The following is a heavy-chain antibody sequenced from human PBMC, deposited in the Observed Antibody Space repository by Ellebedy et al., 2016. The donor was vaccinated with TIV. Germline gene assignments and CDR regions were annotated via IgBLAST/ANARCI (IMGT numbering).Heavy chain of an antibody. V-gene: IGHV3-48*04. J-gene: IGHJ4*02. D-gene: IGHD6-25*01. CDR1: GFTFSSYN. CDR2: ITSSSTKI. Sequence: GGSLRLXCAASGFTFSSYNMNWMRQAPGKGLEWLSYITSSSTKIHYADSVKGRFTISRDDADSSLSLQMNSLRGDDTAVYYCVAALDYWGQGTLVTVS. CDR3: VAALDY.